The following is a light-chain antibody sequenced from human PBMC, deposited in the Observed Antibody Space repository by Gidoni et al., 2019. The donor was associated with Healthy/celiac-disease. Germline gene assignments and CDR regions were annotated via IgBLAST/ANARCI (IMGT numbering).Light chain of an antibody. CDR2: DAS. Sequence: DIQMTQSPSSLSASVGDRVTITCQASQDMSNYLNWYQQKPGKAPKLLIYDASNLETGVPSRFSGSVSGTDFTFTISSLQPEDIATYYCQQYDNLLRGITFGQGTRLEIK. CDR1: QDMSNY. V-gene: IGKV1-33*01. J-gene: IGKJ5*01. CDR3: QQYDNLLRGIT.